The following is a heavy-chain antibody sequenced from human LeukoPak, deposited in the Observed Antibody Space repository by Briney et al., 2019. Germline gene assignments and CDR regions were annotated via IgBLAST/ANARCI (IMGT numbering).Heavy chain of an antibody. J-gene: IGHJ4*02. V-gene: IGHV3-48*04. D-gene: IGHD6-19*01. CDR1: GFTFSSYS. Sequence: GGSLRLSCAASGFTFSSYSMNWVRQAPGKGLEWVSYISSSSSTIYYADSVKGRFTISRDNAKNSLYLQMNSLRAEDTAVYYCASHSSGWYSSYWGQGNLVTVSS. CDR3: ASHSSGWYSSY. CDR2: ISSSSSTI.